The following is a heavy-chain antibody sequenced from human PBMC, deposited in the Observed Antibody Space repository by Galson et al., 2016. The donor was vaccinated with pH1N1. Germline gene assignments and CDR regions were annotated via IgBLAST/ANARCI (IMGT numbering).Heavy chain of an antibody. CDR3: ARGDCVVGEGWYNGLDV. J-gene: IGHJ6*02. Sequence: ETLSLTCTVSGDSISNYYWNWIRQPPGRGLEWIGYIYHSYHSGSTKYNPYLKSRVTMSVDTSKSQFSLNLSSVTAADTAVYYCARGDCVVGEGWYNGLDVWGQGTSVIVSS. CDR2: IYHSYHSGST. CDR1: GDSISNYY. D-gene: IGHD2-15*01. V-gene: IGHV4-59*01.